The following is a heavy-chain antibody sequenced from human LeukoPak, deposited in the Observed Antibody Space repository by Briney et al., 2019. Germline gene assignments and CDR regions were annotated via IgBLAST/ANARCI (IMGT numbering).Heavy chain of an antibody. CDR1: GYSISSGYY. D-gene: IGHD3-3*01. CDR2: VFHSGTT. J-gene: IGHJ6*03. CDR3: ARLRGSTIFGVVILDYYMDV. Sequence: SETLSLTCDVSGYSISSGYYWGWIRQPPGKGPEWIGSVFHSGTTYYNPSLKSRVTISVDTSKNQLSLKLSSVTAADTAVYYCARLRGSTIFGVVILDYYMDVWGKGTTVTVSS. V-gene: IGHV4-38-2*01.